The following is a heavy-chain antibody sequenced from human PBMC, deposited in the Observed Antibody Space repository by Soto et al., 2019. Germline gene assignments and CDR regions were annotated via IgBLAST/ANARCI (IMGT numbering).Heavy chain of an antibody. D-gene: IGHD7-27*01. J-gene: IGHJ3*02. CDR1: GFTFSSYG. CDR3: AKGDWGLLLEAFDI. CDR2: ISYDGSNK. V-gene: IGHV3-30*18. Sequence: QVQLVESGGGVVQPGRSLRLSCAASGFTFSSYGMHWVRQAPGKGLEWVAVISYDGSNKYYADSVKGRFTISRDNSKNTLYLQMNSLRAEDTAVYYCAKGDWGLLLEAFDIWGQGTMVTVSS.